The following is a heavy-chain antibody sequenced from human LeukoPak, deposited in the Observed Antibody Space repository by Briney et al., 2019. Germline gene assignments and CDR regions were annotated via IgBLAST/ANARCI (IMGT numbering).Heavy chain of an antibody. CDR2: IWFDGSNK. CDR1: GFTFSSYG. J-gene: IGHJ6*02. Sequence: GRSLRLSCAASGFTFSSYGMHWVRQAPGKGLEWVAVIWFDGSNKYYVDSVKGRFTISRDNSKNTVYLQMNSLRAEDTAVYYCAGLRSGPRYGMDVWGQGTTVTVSS. D-gene: IGHD3-3*01. V-gene: IGHV3-33*01. CDR3: AGLRSGPRYGMDV.